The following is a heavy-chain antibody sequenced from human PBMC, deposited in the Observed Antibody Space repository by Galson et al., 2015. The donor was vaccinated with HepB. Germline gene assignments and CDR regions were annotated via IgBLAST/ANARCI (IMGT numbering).Heavy chain of an antibody. CDR1: GFTFSSYW. CDR2: IKQDGSEK. Sequence: SLRLSCAASGFTFSSYWMGWVRQAPGKGLEWVANIKQDGSEKYYVDSVKGRFTISRDNAKNSLYLQMNSLRAEDTAVYYCARGPTGYSGYDGSGDYFDYWGQGTLVAVSS. J-gene: IGHJ4*02. CDR3: ARGPTGYSGYDGSGDYFDY. D-gene: IGHD5-12*01. V-gene: IGHV3-7*03.